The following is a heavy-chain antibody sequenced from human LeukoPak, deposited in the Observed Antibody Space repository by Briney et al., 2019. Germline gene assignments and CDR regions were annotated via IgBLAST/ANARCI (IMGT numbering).Heavy chain of an antibody. CDR1: GFTFDDYA. CDR2: IKQDGSEK. D-gene: IGHD5-18*01. J-gene: IGHJ4*02. V-gene: IGHV3-7*01. CDR3: ARAGPDSYGYAGLFGYDY. Sequence: GGSLRVSCAASGFTFDDYAMHWVRQAPGNGLEWVANIKQDGSEKYYVDSVKGRFTISRDNAKNSLYLQMNSLRAEDTAVYYCARAGPDSYGYAGLFGYDYWGQGTLVTVSS.